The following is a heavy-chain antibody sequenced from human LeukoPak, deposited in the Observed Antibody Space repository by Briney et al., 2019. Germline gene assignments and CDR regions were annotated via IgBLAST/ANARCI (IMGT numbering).Heavy chain of an antibody. CDR2: IGGSGENT. CDR1: GFTFSSYA. V-gene: IGHV3-23*01. CDR3: ARSWAAWTEYFQH. Sequence: PGGSLRLSCAASGFTFSSYAMSWVRQAPGKGLEWVSAIGGSGENTAYADSVKGRFTISRDNSKNTLSLQMNSLRAEDTAVYFCARSWAAWTEYFQHWGQGTLVTVSS. D-gene: IGHD1-1*01. J-gene: IGHJ1*01.